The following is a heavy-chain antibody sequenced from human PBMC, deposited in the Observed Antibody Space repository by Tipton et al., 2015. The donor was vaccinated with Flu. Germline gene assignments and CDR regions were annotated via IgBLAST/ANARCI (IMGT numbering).Heavy chain of an antibody. Sequence: GSLRLSCAASGFTFSSYAMSWVRQAPGKGLEWVSAISGSGGSTYYADSVKGRFTISRDNSKNTLYLQMNSLRAEDTAVYYCATAGIAVAGNKRGYFDYWGQGTLVTVSS. CDR1: GFTFSSYA. D-gene: IGHD6-19*01. CDR3: ATAGIAVAGNKRGYFDY. V-gene: IGHV3-23*01. J-gene: IGHJ4*02. CDR2: ISGSGGST.